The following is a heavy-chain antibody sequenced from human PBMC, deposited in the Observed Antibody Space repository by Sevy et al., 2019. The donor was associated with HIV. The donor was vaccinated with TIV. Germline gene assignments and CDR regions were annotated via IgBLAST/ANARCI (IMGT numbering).Heavy chain of an antibody. J-gene: IGHJ5*02. CDR1: GFTFSSYS. CDR3: ARDLNDNYYDPPSAAFAGFPGWFDP. Sequence: GGSLRLSCAASGFTFSSYSMNWVRQAPGKGLEWVSYISSSSSTIYYADSVKGRFTISRDNAKNSLYLQMNSLRDEDTAVYYCARDLNDNYYDPPSAAFAGFPGWFDPWGQGTLATVSS. CDR2: ISSSSSTI. D-gene: IGHD3-22*01. V-gene: IGHV3-48*02.